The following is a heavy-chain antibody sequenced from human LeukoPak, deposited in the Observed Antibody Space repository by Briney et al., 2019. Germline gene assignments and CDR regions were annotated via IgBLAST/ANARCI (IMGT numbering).Heavy chain of an antibody. Sequence: GGSLIQSCAASGLTFSNYAMSWGRQAPGKGLEWVGRIKSKTDGGTTDYAAPVKGRFTISRDDSKNTLYLQMNSLKTEDTAVYYCTTDLYYYDSSGYYPLRVLSDYYYGMDLWRQGTTVTVSS. CDR2: IKSKTDGGTT. CDR3: TTDLYYYDSSGYYPLRVLSDYYYGMDL. V-gene: IGHV3-15*01. J-gene: IGHJ6*01. D-gene: IGHD3-22*01. CDR1: GLTFSNYA.